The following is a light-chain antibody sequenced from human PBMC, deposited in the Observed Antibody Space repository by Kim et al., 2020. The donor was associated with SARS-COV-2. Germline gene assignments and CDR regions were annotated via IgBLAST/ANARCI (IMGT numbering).Light chain of an antibody. CDR2: GKN. Sequence: SSELTQDSAVSVALGQTVKITCQGDSLKTSDATWYQQKPGQAPVLVIYGKNNRPSGIPDRFSGSSSANTASLTITGAQAEDEADYYCSSRDTTNNHVVFGGGTQLTVL. V-gene: IGLV3-19*01. CDR3: SSRDTTNNHVV. J-gene: IGLJ3*02. CDR1: SLKTSD.